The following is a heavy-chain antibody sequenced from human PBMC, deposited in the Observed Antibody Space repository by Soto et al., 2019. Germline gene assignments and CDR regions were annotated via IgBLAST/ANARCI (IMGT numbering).Heavy chain of an antibody. V-gene: IGHV4-34*01. Sequence: PSETLSLTCAVYGGSFSGYYWSWIRQPPGKGLEWIGEINHSGSTNYNPSLKSRVTISVDTSKNQFSLKLSSVTAADTAVYYCARAYYDFWSGYSWWGQGTLVTVSS. CDR1: GGSFSGYY. CDR3: ARAYYDFWSGYSW. J-gene: IGHJ4*02. CDR2: INHSGST. D-gene: IGHD3-3*01.